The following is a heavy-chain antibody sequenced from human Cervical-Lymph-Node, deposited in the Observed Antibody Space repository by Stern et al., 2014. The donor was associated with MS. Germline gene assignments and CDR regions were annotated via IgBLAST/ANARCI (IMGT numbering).Heavy chain of an antibody. Sequence: EVQLVESGGGLLQPGGSLRLSCAASGFTFSSYSMNWVRQPPGKGLEWVSYISDTRNTIYYADSVRGRFTISRDNAKNSLFLHMDSLRAEDTAVYYCARESAASTYAMDVWGQGTKVTVSS. J-gene: IGHJ6*02. CDR1: GFTFSSYS. CDR3: ARESAASTYAMDV. D-gene: IGHD2-2*01. V-gene: IGHV3-48*01. CDR2: ISDTRNTI.